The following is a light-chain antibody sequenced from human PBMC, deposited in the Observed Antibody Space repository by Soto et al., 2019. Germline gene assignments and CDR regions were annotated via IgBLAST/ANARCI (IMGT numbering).Light chain of an antibody. CDR2: AAS. V-gene: IGKV1-16*01. J-gene: IGKJ4*01. Sequence: DIQMTQSPSSLSASVGDTVTITCRASQGIGDFLAWFQKKPKEAPKSLIYAASRLQSGVPSRFSGSGSGSVFTLTISSLQPEDFATYYCQQYNTYPLTFGGGTKV. CDR1: QGIGDF. CDR3: QQYNTYPLT.